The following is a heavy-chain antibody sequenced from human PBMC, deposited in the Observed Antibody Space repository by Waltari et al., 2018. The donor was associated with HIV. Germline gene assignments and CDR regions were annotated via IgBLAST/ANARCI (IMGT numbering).Heavy chain of an antibody. CDR2: INGDGSST. V-gene: IGHV3-74*01. D-gene: IGHD3-22*01. Sequence: EVQLVESGGGLVQPGGSLRLSCAASGFTFSSYWMHWVRQAPGKGLVWVSRINGDGSSTSYADSVKGRFTIAIDNAKNTLYLQMNSLGAEDTAVYYGARVGGYCDSTHLYYWGQGTLVTVSS. J-gene: IGHJ4*02. CDR3: ARVGGYCDSTHLYY. CDR1: GFTFSSYW.